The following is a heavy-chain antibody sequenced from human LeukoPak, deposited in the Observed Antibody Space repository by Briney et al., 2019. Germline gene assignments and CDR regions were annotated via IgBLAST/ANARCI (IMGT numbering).Heavy chain of an antibody. D-gene: IGHD3-16*02. J-gene: IGHJ6*03. CDR1: GFTFSSYG. CDR3: AAPTLRLGELSDYYMDV. V-gene: IGHV3-30*03. CDR2: ISYDGSNK. Sequence: GGSLRLSCAASGFTFSSYGMHWVRQAPGKGLEWVAAISYDGSNKYYADSVKGRFTISRDNSKNTLYLQMNSLRAEDTAVYYCAAPTLRLGELSDYYMDVWGKGTTVTVSS.